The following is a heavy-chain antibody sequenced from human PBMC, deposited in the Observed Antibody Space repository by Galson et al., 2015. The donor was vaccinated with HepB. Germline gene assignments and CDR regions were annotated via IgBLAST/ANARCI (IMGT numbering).Heavy chain of an antibody. J-gene: IGHJ4*02. CDR2: IRSNASSYAT. V-gene: IGHV3-73*01. Sequence: SLRLSCAASGFTFSGSAMHWVRQTSGKGLEWVGRIRSNASSYATAYAASVKGRFTIFRDDSKSTAYLQMNSLKTEDTAVYYCTRICVTIIVVVILDYWGQGTLVTVSS. D-gene: IGHD3-22*01. CDR1: GFTFSGSA. CDR3: TRICVTIIVVVILDY.